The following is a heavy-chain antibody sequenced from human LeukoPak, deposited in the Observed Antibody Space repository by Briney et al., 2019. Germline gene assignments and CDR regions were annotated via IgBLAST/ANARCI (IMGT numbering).Heavy chain of an antibody. V-gene: IGHV3-15*01. D-gene: IGHD3-3*01. CDR1: GFIFRNAW. Sequence: PGGSLRLSCGASGFIFRNAWMTWVRQAPGKGREWVGRIKSNPDGGTADYGAAVKGRFTISRDDPRNMLYLQLRNLRAEDTAVYYCTTLSYDVHYWGRGTLVTVSS. J-gene: IGHJ4*02. CDR2: IKSNPDGGTA. CDR3: TTLSYDVHY.